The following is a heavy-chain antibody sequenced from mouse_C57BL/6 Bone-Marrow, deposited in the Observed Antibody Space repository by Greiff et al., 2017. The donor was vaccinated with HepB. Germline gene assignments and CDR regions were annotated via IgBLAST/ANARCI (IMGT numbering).Heavy chain of an antibody. D-gene: IGHD2-2*01. Sequence: EVQGVESGGGLVKPGGSLKLSCAASGFTFSSYAMSWVRQTPEKRLEWVATISDGGSYTYYPDNVKGRFTISRDNAKNNLYLQMSHLKSEDTAMYYCARDPDGHGAWFAYWGQGTLVTVSA. CDR1: GFTFSSYA. CDR3: ARDPDGHGAWFAY. V-gene: IGHV5-4*01. CDR2: ISDGGSYT. J-gene: IGHJ3*01.